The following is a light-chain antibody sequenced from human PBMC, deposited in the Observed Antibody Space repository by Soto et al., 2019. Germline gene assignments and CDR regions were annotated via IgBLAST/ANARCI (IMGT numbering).Light chain of an antibody. Sequence: DIVMTQSPDSLAVSLGERATINCKSSQSVFYSSNNKNYLAWYQQKPGQPPKLLIYWASIRESGVPDRLSGNGSGTDFTLTISNLQAADAAVYYCQQYYSSPYAFGQGTKLEIK. CDR1: QSVFYSSNNKNY. J-gene: IGKJ2*01. V-gene: IGKV4-1*01. CDR2: WAS. CDR3: QQYYSSPYA.